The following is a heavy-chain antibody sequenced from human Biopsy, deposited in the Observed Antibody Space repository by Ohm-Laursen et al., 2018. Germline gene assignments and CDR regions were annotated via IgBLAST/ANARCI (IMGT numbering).Heavy chain of an antibody. CDR1: GFDFGSYG. D-gene: IGHD5-12*01. Sequence: SLRLSCSASGFDFGSYGMHWVRQAPGKGLEWVAVIAYYGTKTYDADAVKGRFFISRDNSMNTLFLQMNSLRLEDTGVYFCAKERYNGYGQPPLLIDAWGQGTLVSVSS. J-gene: IGHJ5*02. CDR2: IAYYGTKT. V-gene: IGHV3-30*18. CDR3: AKERYNGYGQPPLLIDA.